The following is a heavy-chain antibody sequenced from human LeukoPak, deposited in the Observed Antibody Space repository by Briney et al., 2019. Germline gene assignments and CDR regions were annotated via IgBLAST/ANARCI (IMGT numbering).Heavy chain of an antibody. CDR2: INPNSGGT. V-gene: IGHV1-2*02. Sequence: EASVKVSCKASGYTFTGYYMHWVRQAPGQGLEWMGWINPNSGGTNYAQKFQGRVTMTRDTSISTAYMELSRLRSDDTAAYYCARSGLHPNYYYYMDVWGKGTTVTVSS. D-gene: IGHD2-8*01. CDR1: GYTFTGYY. CDR3: ARSGLHPNYYYYMDV. J-gene: IGHJ6*03.